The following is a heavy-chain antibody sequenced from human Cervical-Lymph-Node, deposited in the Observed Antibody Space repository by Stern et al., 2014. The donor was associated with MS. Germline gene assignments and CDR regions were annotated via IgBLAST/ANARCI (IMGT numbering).Heavy chain of an antibody. CDR1: GYTFTSYA. Sequence: QVQLVQSGAEVKKPGASVKVSCKASGYTFTSYAMHWVRQAPGQRLEWMGWINAGNGNTKYSQKFQGRVTITRDTSASTAYMELSSLRSEDTAVYYCAREGVDSSGWYGFDYWGQGTLVTVSS. D-gene: IGHD6-19*01. CDR2: INAGNGNT. J-gene: IGHJ4*02. CDR3: AREGVDSSGWYGFDY. V-gene: IGHV1-3*01.